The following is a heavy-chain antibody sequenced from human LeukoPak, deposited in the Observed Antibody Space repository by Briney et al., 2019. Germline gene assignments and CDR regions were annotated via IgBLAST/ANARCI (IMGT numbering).Heavy chain of an antibody. Sequence: GASVKVSCKASGYTFTSYGISWVRRSPGQGLEWMGWISAYNGNTNYAQKLQGRVTMTTDTSTSTAYMELRSLRSDDTAVYYCARDQGSEAVLYYYYGMDVWGQGTTVTVSS. V-gene: IGHV1-18*01. CDR3: ARDQGSEAVLYYYYGMDV. CDR1: GYTFTSYG. J-gene: IGHJ6*02. CDR2: ISAYNGNT. D-gene: IGHD2-15*01.